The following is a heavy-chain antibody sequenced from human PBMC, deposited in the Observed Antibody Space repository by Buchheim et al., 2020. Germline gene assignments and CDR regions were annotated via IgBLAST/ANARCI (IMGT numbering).Heavy chain of an antibody. CDR2: TTDSGATI. D-gene: IGHD2/OR15-2a*01. J-gene: IGHJ4*02. CDR1: GFTFNTYE. Sequence: EVQLVESGGGLVQPGGSLRLSCAASGFTFNTYEMMWVRQAPGKGLEWVSYTTDSGATIYYAASVKGRFTISRDNAKNSLYLQMDSLRVEDTGVYYCARDVLLHEGVDYWGRGTL. V-gene: IGHV3-48*03. CDR3: ARDVLLHEGVDY.